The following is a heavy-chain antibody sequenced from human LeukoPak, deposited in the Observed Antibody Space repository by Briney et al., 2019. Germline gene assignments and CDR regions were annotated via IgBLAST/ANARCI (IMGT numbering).Heavy chain of an antibody. CDR2: IYYSGST. Sequence: PSETLSLTCTVSGGSISSSSYYWGWIRQPPGKGLEWIGSIYYSGSTYYNPSLKSRVTISVDTSKNQFSLKLSSVTAADTAVYYCARDPGRFGPHYFDYWGQGTLVTVSS. J-gene: IGHJ4*02. D-gene: IGHD3-10*01. CDR3: ARDPGRFGPHYFDY. CDR1: GGSISSSSYY. V-gene: IGHV4-39*02.